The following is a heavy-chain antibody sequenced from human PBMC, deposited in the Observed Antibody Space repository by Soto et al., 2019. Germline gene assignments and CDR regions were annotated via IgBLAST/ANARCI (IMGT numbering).Heavy chain of an antibody. CDR3: ARSGSSSPHYYYYCGMDV. Sequence: TLSLTCTVSGGSISSGGYYWSWIRQHPGKGLEWIGYIYYSGSTYYNPSLKSRVTISVDTSKNQFSLKLSSVTAADTAVYYCARSGSSSPHYYYYCGMDVWGQGTTVTVSS. D-gene: IGHD6-6*01. V-gene: IGHV4-31*03. CDR2: IYYSGST. CDR1: GGSISSGGYY. J-gene: IGHJ6*02.